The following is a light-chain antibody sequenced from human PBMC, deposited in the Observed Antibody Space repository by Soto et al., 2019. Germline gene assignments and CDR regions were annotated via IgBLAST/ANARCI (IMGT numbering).Light chain of an antibody. J-gene: IGLJ1*01. CDR1: SSDVGGYNF. CDR2: DVS. CDR3: CSYAGTYIYV. Sequence: QSALTQPRSVPGSPGQSVTISCTGTSSDVGGYNFVSWYQQHPGKAPKLMIYDVSKRPSGVPDRFSGSKSGNTASLTISGLQAEDEADYYCCSYAGTYIYVFGTGTQLTVL. V-gene: IGLV2-11*01.